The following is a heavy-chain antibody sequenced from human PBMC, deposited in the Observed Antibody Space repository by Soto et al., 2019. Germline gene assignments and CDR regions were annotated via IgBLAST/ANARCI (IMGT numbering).Heavy chain of an antibody. CDR2: IRSKANSYAT. CDR3: TRPTGTTEAYYYYGMDV. CDR1: GFTFSGSA. V-gene: IGHV3-73*01. J-gene: IGHJ6*02. D-gene: IGHD1-7*01. Sequence: GRSLRLSCAASGFTFSGSAMHWVRQASGKGLEWVGRIRSKANSYATAYAASVKGRFTISRDDSKNTAYLQMNSLKTEDTAVYYCTRPTGTTEAYYYYGMDVWGQGTTVTXSS.